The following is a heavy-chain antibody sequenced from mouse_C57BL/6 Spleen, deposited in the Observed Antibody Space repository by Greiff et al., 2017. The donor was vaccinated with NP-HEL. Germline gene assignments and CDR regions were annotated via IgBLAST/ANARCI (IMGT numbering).Heavy chain of an antibody. J-gene: IGHJ4*01. CDR3: ARPLYYSNFYAMDY. CDR2: IDPEDGET. Sequence: EVQLQQSGAELVKPGASVKLSCTASGFNIKDYYMHWVKQRTEQGLEWIGRIDPEDGETKYAPKFQGKATITADTSSNTAYLQLSSLTSEDTAVYYCARPLYYSNFYAMDYWGQGTSVTVSS. CDR1: GFNIKDYY. D-gene: IGHD2-5*01. V-gene: IGHV14-2*01.